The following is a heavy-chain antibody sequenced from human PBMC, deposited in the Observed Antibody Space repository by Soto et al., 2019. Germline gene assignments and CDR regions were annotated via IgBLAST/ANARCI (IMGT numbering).Heavy chain of an antibody. V-gene: IGHV4-34*01. Sequence: PSETLSLTCAVYGGSFSGYYWSWIRQPPGKGQEWIGEINHSGSTNYNPSLKSRVTISVDTTKNQFSLKLSSVTAADTAVYYCARGVAYYYYYVMDVGGQGTTVTSP. CDR1: GGSFSGYY. D-gene: IGHD5-12*01. J-gene: IGHJ6*02. CDR3: ARGVAYYYYYVMDV. CDR2: INHSGST.